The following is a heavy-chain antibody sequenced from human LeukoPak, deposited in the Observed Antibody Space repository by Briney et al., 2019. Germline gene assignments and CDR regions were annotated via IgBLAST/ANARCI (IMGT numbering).Heavy chain of an antibody. V-gene: IGHV3-33*06. J-gene: IGHJ4*02. CDR3: AKESGISSWDVNYFDY. CDR1: GFTFSSYG. Sequence: GRSLRLSCAASGFTFSSYGMHWVRQAPGKGLEWVAVIWYDGSNKHYADSVKGRFTISRDNSKNTLHLQMNSLRAEDTAVYYCAKESGISSWDVNYFDYWGQGTLVTVSS. D-gene: IGHD3-3*02. CDR2: IWYDGSNK.